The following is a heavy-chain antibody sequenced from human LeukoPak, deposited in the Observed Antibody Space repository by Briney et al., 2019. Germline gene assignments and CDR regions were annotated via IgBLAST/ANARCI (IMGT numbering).Heavy chain of an antibody. CDR3: ARSVTTRGDFDY. V-gene: IGHV3-33*01. Sequence: PEGSLRLSCAASGFSFNNYGMHWVRQAPGKGLEGVAVMWYDGSNKYYADSVKGRFTISRDDSKNTLYLQMNSLRAEDTAVYYCARSVTTRGDFDYWGQGTLVTVSS. CDR2: MWYDGSNK. D-gene: IGHD4-17*01. J-gene: IGHJ4*02. CDR1: GFSFNNYG.